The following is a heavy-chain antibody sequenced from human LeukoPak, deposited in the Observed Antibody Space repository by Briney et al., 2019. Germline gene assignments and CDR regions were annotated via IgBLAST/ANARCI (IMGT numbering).Heavy chain of an antibody. CDR3: ARVSTAVSLAIDY. D-gene: IGHD6-13*01. CDR1: GFTFSDYN. CDR2: TSSSSTYI. J-gene: IGHJ4*02. V-gene: IGHV3-21*06. Sequence: GGSLRLSCAASGFTFSDYNMNWVRQAPGKGLEWVSVTSSSSTYIYYADSVKGRLTISRDNAKNSLYLQMNSLRAEDTAVYYCARVSTAVSLAIDYWGQGTLVTVST.